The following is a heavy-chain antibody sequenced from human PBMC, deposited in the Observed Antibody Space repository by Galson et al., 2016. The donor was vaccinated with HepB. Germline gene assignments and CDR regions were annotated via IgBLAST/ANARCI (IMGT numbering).Heavy chain of an antibody. CDR2: ISAHNGDT. CDR3: ARDRDRSLDY. CDR1: GYTFTSFY. J-gene: IGHJ4*02. V-gene: IGHV1-18*04. Sequence: SVKVSCKAFGYTFTSFYLHWVRQAPGQGLEWMGWISAHNGDTNSPQKFQGRVTLTTDTSTRTAYMELRSLKSDDTAVYYCARDRDRSLDYWGQGTLVTVSS. D-gene: IGHD5-24*01.